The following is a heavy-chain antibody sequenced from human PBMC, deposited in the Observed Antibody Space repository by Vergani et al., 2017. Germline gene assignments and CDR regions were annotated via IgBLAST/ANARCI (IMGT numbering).Heavy chain of an antibody. CDR2: ISYDGSNK. Sequence: QVQLVESGGGVVQPGRSLRLSCAASGFTFSSYAMHCVRQAPGKGVEWVAVISYDGSNKYYADSVKGRFTISRDNSKNTLYLQMNSRRAEDTAVYYCSYTSSGWTFDYWGQGTLVTVSS. D-gene: IGHD6-19*01. CDR1: GFTFSSYA. CDR3: SYTSSGWTFDY. V-gene: IGHV3-30*04. J-gene: IGHJ4*02.